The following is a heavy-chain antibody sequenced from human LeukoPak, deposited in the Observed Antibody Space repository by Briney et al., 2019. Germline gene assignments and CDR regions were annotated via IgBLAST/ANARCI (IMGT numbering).Heavy chain of an antibody. Sequence: GGSLRLSCAASGFTFSSYNMNWVRQAPGKGLEWLSYISSGSGTISYADSVKGRFTVSRDNAKNSLYLQMKSLRDEDTAVYYCARDIGAFDYWGQGTLVTVSS. J-gene: IGHJ4*02. V-gene: IGHV3-48*02. CDR3: ARDIGAFDY. D-gene: IGHD2-15*01. CDR2: ISSGSGTI. CDR1: GFTFSSYN.